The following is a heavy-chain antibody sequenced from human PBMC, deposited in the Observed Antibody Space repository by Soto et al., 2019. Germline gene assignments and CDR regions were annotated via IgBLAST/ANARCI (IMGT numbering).Heavy chain of an antibody. CDR1: GFTFSSYG. V-gene: IGHV3-33*06. CDR2: IWYDGSNK. Sequence: PGGSLRLSCAASGFTFSSYGMHWVRQAPGKGLEWVAVIWYDGSNKYYADSVKGRFTISRDNSKNTLYLQMNSLRAEDTAVYYCPKEIHGVTPGLSMSDYYGMDVWGQGTTVTVSS. J-gene: IGHJ6*02. D-gene: IGHD2-21*02. CDR3: PKEIHGVTPGLSMSDYYGMDV.